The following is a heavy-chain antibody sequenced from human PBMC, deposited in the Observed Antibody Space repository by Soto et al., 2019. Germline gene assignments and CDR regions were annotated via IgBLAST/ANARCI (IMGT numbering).Heavy chain of an antibody. V-gene: IGHV3-33*01. J-gene: IGHJ6*02. CDR1: GFTFSSYG. CDR3: ASEVRGFYYYGMDV. D-gene: IGHD1-1*01. CDR2: IWYDGSNK. Sequence: QVQLVESGGGVVQPGRSLRLSCAASGFTFSSYGMHWVRQAPGKGLEWVAVIWYDGSNKYYADSVKGRFTISRDNSKNTLYQQMNSLRAEDTAVYYCASEVRGFYYYGMDVWGQGTTVTVSS.